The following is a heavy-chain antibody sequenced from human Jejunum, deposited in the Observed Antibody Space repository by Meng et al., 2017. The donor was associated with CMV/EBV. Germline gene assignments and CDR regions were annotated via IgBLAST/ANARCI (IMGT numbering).Heavy chain of an antibody. Sequence: PSCTVSGGSLSGYYWHWIRQPPGRGLEWIEYVSYSGYTSYNPSLKSRVTISGDTSKNQFFLQLTSVTAADTAVYYCAREYSSSDYWGQGKLVTVSS. V-gene: IGHV4-59*01. CDR3: AREYSSSDY. D-gene: IGHD5-18*01. CDR2: VSYSGYT. CDR1: GGSLSGYY. J-gene: IGHJ4*02.